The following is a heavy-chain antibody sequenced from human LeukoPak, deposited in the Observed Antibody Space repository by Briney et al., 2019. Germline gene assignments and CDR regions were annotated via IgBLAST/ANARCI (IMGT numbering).Heavy chain of an antibody. V-gene: IGHV3-23*01. CDR2: IYENGGTT. Sequence: GGSLRLSCVGSGFTFRSHAMSRVRQAPEKGLEFVSGIYENGGTTYYADSVKGRFSISRDNSKNTLYLQMDSLRGEDTAVYYCAKDFRIGYSAHFDYWGQGALVTVSS. J-gene: IGHJ4*02. CDR1: GFTFRSHA. D-gene: IGHD2-21*01. CDR3: AKDFRIGYSAHFDY.